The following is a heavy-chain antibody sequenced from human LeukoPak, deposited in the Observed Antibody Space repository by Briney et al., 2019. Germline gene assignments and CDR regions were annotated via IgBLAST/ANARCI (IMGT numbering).Heavy chain of an antibody. V-gene: IGHV4-39*02. CDR2: IFRTGST. Sequence: SETLSLTCSVSGGSIGSSSYYWGWIRQPPGKGLEWIGSIFRTGSTYYSASLKSRVSISVHTSKNHIALKVTSVTAADTAVYFCARRVGFYGSGSLNYFDPWGQGILVSVSS. CDR3: ARRVGFYGSGSLNYFDP. CDR1: GGSIGSSSYY. D-gene: IGHD3-10*01. J-gene: IGHJ5*01.